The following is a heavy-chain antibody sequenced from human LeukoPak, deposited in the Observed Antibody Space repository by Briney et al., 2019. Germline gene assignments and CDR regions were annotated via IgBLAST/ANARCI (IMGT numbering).Heavy chain of an antibody. CDR2: ISGSGTNS. CDR3: AKATDHAMIVVVTLDY. J-gene: IGHJ4*02. Sequence: PGGSLRLSCTASGFIFNNHAMNRVRQAPGKGLEWVSSISGSGTNSYYADFLKGRFTISRDNSKNTLFLQMSSLTAEDTAVYYCAKATDHAMIVVVTLDYWGQGTLVTVSS. CDR1: GFIFNNHA. D-gene: IGHD3-22*01. V-gene: IGHV3-23*01.